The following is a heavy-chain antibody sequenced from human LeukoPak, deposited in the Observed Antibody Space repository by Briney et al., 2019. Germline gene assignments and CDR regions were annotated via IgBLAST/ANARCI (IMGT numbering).Heavy chain of an antibody. CDR1: GYTFTSYY. Sequence: ASVKVSCKASGYTFTSYYIHWVRQAPGQGLEWVGWINPNSGGAKYAQKFQDRVTMTRDTSISTAYMGLSRLRSDDTAVYYCAKGRVVAGSKSLTYHWLDPWGQGTLVTVSS. CDR2: INPNSGGA. J-gene: IGHJ5*02. CDR3: AKGRVVAGSKSLTYHWLDP. D-gene: IGHD6-19*01. V-gene: IGHV1-2*02.